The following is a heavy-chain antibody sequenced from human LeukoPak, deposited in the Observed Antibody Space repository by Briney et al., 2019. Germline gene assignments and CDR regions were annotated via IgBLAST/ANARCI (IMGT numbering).Heavy chain of an antibody. CDR1: GGSISSSSYY. CDR2: IYYSGST. D-gene: IGHD6-13*01. CDR3: ARSRGYSQPSDY. J-gene: IGHJ4*02. V-gene: IGHV4-39*01. Sequence: SETLSLTCTVSGGSISSSSYYWGWIRQPPGKGLEWIGSIYYSGSTCYNPSLKSRVTISVDTSKNQFSLKLSSVTAADTAVYYCARSRGYSQPSDYWGQGTLVTVSS.